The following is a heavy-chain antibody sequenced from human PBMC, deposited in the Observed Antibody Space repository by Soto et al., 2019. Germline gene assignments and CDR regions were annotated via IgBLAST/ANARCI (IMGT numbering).Heavy chain of an antibody. CDR2: IYSGGST. J-gene: IGHJ6*02. D-gene: IGHD3-22*01. Sequence: PGGSLRLSCAASGFTVSSNYMSWVRQAPGKGLEWVSVIYSGGSTYYADSVKGRFTISRDNSKNTLYLQMNSLRAEDTAVYYCARDRDCYDSSGYYWYGMDVWGQGTTVTVSS. CDR1: GFTVSSNY. V-gene: IGHV3-53*01. CDR3: ARDRDCYDSSGYYWYGMDV.